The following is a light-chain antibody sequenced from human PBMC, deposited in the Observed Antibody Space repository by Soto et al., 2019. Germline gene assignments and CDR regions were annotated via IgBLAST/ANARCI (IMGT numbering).Light chain of an antibody. CDR3: EQYGGSPPIT. CDR1: QSVSSSC. CDR2: DAS. V-gene: IGKV3D-20*01. Sequence: EIVLTQSPATLSLSPGERATLSCGASQSVSSSCLAWYQQKPGLAPSLPIYDASIRATGIPDRFSGSGSGTDSTLTIRRLQPEDFAVYYCEQYGGSPPITFGQGARLEIK. J-gene: IGKJ5*01.